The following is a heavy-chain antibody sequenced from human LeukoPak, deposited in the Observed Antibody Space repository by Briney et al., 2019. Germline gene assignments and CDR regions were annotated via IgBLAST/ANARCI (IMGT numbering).Heavy chain of an antibody. Sequence: GGSLRLSCAASGFTFSSYSMNWVRQAPGKGLEWVSSISSSSSYIYYADSVKGRFTISRDNAKNSLYLQMNSLRAEDTALYYCARGLYYDSSGYLFDYWGQGTLVTVSS. CDR2: ISSSSSYI. J-gene: IGHJ4*02. CDR3: ARGLYYDSSGYLFDY. D-gene: IGHD3-22*01. CDR1: GFTFSSYS. V-gene: IGHV3-21*04.